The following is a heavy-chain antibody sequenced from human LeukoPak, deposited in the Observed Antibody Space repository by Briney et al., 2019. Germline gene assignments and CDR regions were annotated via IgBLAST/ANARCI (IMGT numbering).Heavy chain of an antibody. J-gene: IGHJ4*02. V-gene: IGHV3-23*01. D-gene: IGHD3-10*01. Sequence: GGSLRLSCAASGFTFSSYAMSWVRQASGKGLEWVSAISGSGGSTYYADSVKGRFTIPRDNSKNTLYLQMNSLRSEDTAVYYCANTPIGTLLWFGELPGKDWGKGTLVTVSS. CDR2: ISGSGGST. CDR1: GFTFSSYA. CDR3: ANTPIGTLLWFGELPGKD.